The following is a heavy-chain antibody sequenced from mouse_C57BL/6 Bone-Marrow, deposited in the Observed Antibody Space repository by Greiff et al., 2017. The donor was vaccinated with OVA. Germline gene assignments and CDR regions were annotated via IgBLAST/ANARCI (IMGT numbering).Heavy chain of an antibody. CDR2: ISNGGGST. J-gene: IGHJ4*01. D-gene: IGHD2-5*01. CDR3: ARFPYSKGAMDY. V-gene: IGHV5-12*01. CDR1: GFTFSDYY. Sequence: DVMLVESGGGLVQPGGSLKLSCAASGFTFSDYYMYWVRQTPEKRLEWVAYISNGGGSTYYPDTVKGRFTISRDNAKNTLYLQMSRLKSEDTAMYYCARFPYSKGAMDYWGQGTSVTVSS.